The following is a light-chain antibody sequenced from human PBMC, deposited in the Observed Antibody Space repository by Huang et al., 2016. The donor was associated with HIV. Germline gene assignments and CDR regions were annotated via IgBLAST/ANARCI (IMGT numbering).Light chain of an antibody. V-gene: IGKV3-11*01. J-gene: IGKJ1*01. CDR2: NAS. Sequence: EIVLAQSPVTLSLSPGERASLACSASQSVSVYLAWYQQKAGPPPRLLIYNASTMATGIPARFSGSGSGTDFTLTISSLEPEDFAVYYCQQRSDWPPTFGRGTKVEIK. CDR3: QQRSDWPPT. CDR1: QSVSVY.